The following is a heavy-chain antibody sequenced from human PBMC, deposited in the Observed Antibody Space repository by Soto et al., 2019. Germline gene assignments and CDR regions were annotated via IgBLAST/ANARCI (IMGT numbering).Heavy chain of an antibody. CDR2: ISFDGSNK. J-gene: IGHJ1*01. V-gene: IGHV3-30*03. Sequence: QVQLVESGGGVVQPGRSLRLSCVASGFTFSSYAIHWVRQAPGKGLEWVTVISFDGSNKYYADSVKGRFTISRDNSKNTRYLKMDSVSAGDTAVYYCARDRGSGGYFGPGYWGQGSLVTVSS. CDR3: ARDRGSGGYFGPGY. CDR1: GFTFSSYA. D-gene: IGHD3-10*01.